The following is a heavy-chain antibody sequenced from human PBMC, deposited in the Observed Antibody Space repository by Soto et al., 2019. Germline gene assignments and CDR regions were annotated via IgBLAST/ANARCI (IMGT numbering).Heavy chain of an antibody. J-gene: IGHJ5*02. V-gene: IGHV4-31*03. D-gene: IGHD3-16*01. Sequence: SETLSLTCTVSGGSLSSGGYCWSWIRQHPGKGLEWIGYIYYSGSTYYNPSLKSRVTISVDTSKNQFSLKLSSVTAADTAVYYCARVGGINWFDPWRQGTLVPVSS. CDR1: GGSLSSGGYC. CDR2: IYYSGST. CDR3: ARVGGINWFDP.